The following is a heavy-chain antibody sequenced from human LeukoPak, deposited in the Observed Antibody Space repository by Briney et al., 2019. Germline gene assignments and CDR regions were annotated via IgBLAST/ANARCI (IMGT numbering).Heavy chain of an antibody. Sequence: SETLSLTCAVYGGSFSGYYWSWIRQPPGKGLEWIGEINHSGSTNYNPSLKSRVTISVDTSKNQFSLKLSPVTAADTAVYYCARRRGYSYGFTSRYFDYWGQGTLVTVSS. CDR3: ARRRGYSYGFTSRYFDY. J-gene: IGHJ4*02. CDR2: INHSGST. V-gene: IGHV4-34*01. D-gene: IGHD5-18*01. CDR1: GGSFSGYY.